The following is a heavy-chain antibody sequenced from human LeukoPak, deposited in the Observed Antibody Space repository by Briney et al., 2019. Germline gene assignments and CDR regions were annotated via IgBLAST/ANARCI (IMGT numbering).Heavy chain of an antibody. CDR1: GFTFSSYR. Sequence: GRSLRLSCAASGFTFSSYRMNWVRQAPGKGLEWVSLISPTGGNTFYADSVKGRFTISRDNSKNTLYLEMNSLRAEDTAVYFCAKDIQCTYWGQGALVAVSS. D-gene: IGHD2-8*01. CDR2: ISPTGGNT. V-gene: IGHV3-23*01. J-gene: IGHJ4*02. CDR3: AKDIQCTY.